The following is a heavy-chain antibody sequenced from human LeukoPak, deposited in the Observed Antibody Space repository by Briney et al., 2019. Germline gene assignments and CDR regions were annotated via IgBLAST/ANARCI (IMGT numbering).Heavy chain of an antibody. D-gene: IGHD3-3*01. CDR2: IYYSGST. V-gene: IGHV4-59*01. CDR3: ARADAITIFGVVTPYYFDY. Sequence: SETLSLTCTVSGGSISGYYWSWIRQPPGKGLEWIGFIYYSGSTSYNPSLKSRVTISVDTSKNQFSLKLSSVTAADTAVYYCARADAITIFGVVTPYYFDYWGQGTLVTVSS. CDR1: GGSISGYY. J-gene: IGHJ4*02.